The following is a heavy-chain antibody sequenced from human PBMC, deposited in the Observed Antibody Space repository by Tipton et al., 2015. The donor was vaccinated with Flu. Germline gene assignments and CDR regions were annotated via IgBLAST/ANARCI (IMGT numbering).Heavy chain of an antibody. V-gene: IGHV4-39*07. CDR2: IFHSGNS. Sequence: TLSLTCAVSGDSIRSSDYYWGWIRQPPGKGLEWIGNIFHSGNSNHNPSLGSRVTISVDTSKNQFSLKLSSVTAADTAVYYCARRDYSNYVSEPKNWFDPWGQGALVTVSS. CDR1: GDSIRSSDYY. CDR3: ARRDYSNYVSEPKNWFDP. J-gene: IGHJ5*02. D-gene: IGHD4-11*01.